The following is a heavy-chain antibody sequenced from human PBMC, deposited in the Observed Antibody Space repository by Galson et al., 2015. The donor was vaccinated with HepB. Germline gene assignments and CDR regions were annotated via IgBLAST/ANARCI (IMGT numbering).Heavy chain of an antibody. Sequence: SLRLSCAASGFTVSSNYMSWVRQAPGKGLEWVSVIYSGGSTYYADSVKGRFTISRDNSKNTLYLQMNSLRAEDTAVYYCARSTSIAAANDYWGQGTLVTVSS. CDR2: IYSGGST. J-gene: IGHJ4*02. D-gene: IGHD6-13*01. CDR1: GFTVSSNY. V-gene: IGHV3-66*02. CDR3: ARSTSIAAANDY.